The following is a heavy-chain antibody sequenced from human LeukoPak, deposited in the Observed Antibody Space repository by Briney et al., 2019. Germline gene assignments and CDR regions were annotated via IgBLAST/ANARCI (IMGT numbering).Heavy chain of an antibody. CDR2: IYSRGSP. CDR3: ARVREGNHLHQFYLDS. D-gene: IGHD1-14*01. CDR1: DASIKTYY. Sequence: SETLSLTCSVSDASIKTYYWTWIRQPPGKGLEYIGSIYSRGSPKYNPSLKSRVTLSVDTSKNQLSLSLRSVTAADTAVYYCARVREGNHLHQFYLDSWGQGIRVTVSS. V-gene: IGHV4-59*13. J-gene: IGHJ4*02.